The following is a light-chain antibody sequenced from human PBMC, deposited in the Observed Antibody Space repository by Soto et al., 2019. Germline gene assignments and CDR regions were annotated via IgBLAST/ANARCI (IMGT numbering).Light chain of an antibody. J-gene: IGLJ1*01. Sequence: QSALTQPASVSGSPGQSITISCTGTSSDVGGYNYVSWYQQHPGKAPKLMIYDVSNRTSGVSNRFSGSKSGNTASLTISGLQAEDEADYYCSSYTSSSTLDYVFGTGTKLTVL. CDR3: SSYTSSSTLDYV. CDR2: DVS. CDR1: SSDVGGYNY. V-gene: IGLV2-14*01.